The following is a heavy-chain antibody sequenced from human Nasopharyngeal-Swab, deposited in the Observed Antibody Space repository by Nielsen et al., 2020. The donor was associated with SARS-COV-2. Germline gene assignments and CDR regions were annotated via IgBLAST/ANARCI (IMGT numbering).Heavy chain of an antibody. CDR2: IYHSGST. Sequence: SETLSLTCAVSGGSISSGGYSWSWIRQPPGKGLKWIGYIYHSGSTYYNPSLKSRVTISVDRSKNQFSLKLSSVTAADTAVYYCAREKYYYDSSGYYRWFDPWGQGTLVTVSS. J-gene: IGHJ5*02. V-gene: IGHV4-30-2*01. CDR3: AREKYYYDSSGYYRWFDP. CDR1: GGSISSGGYS. D-gene: IGHD3-22*01.